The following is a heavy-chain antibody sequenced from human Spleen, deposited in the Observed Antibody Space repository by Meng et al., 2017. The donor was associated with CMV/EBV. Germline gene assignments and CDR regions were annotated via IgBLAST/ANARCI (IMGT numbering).Heavy chain of an antibody. CDR1: GGTFSVYA. Sequence: SVKVSCKASGGTFSVYAISWVRQAPGQGLEWMGGIIPMFGTANYAQKFQGRVTITTDESTSTAYMELSSLRSEDTAVYYCARADSSSWYKYIYWGQGTLVTVSS. CDR2: IIPMFGTA. V-gene: IGHV1-69*05. CDR3: ARADSSSWYKYIY. J-gene: IGHJ4*02. D-gene: IGHD6-13*01.